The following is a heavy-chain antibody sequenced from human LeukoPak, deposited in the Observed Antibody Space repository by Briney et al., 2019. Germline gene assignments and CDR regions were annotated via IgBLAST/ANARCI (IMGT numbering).Heavy chain of an antibody. CDR2: IYYSGST. CDR3: ARASYDFYSFDY. D-gene: IGHD3-3*01. V-gene: IGHV4-30-4*01. J-gene: IGHJ4*02. CDR1: GGSISSGDSY. Sequence: SETLSLTCTVSGGSISSGDSYWNWIRQPPGKGLERIGNIYYSGSTYYNPSLKSRVTISVDTSKNQFSLKLSSVTAADTAVYYCARASYDFYSFDYWGQGTLVTVSS.